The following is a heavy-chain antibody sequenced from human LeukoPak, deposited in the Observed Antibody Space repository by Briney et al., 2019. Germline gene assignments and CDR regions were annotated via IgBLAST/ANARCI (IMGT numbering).Heavy chain of an antibody. D-gene: IGHD3-10*01. CDR3: ARGVSQVRGMWFDP. CDR1: GGSISISNYY. CDR2: FYYSGST. Sequence: SETLSLTCTVSGGSISISNYYWGWLRQPPGKGLEWIGSFYYSGSTDYNPSLRSRVTISLDTSKNHFSLQLSSVTAADTAVYYCARGVSQVRGMWFDPWGQGTLVTVSS. V-gene: IGHV4-39*02. J-gene: IGHJ5*02.